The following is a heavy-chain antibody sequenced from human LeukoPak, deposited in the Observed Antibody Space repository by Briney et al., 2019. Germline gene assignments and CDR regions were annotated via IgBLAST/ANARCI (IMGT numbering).Heavy chain of an antibody. CDR2: ISANNGDT. D-gene: IGHD1-1*01. Sequence: AXVKVSCKASGGTFSSYAISWVRQAPGQGLEWMGWISANNGDTDYPPKLQDRVTMTTDTYTSTAYMELRSLRSDDTAMYYCARESHETREDYWGQGTLVTVSS. CDR1: GGTFSSYA. J-gene: IGHJ4*02. V-gene: IGHV1-18*01. CDR3: ARESHETREDY.